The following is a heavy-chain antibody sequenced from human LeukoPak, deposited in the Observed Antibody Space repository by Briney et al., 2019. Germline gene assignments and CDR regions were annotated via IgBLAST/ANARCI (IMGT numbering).Heavy chain of an antibody. J-gene: IGHJ6*03. Sequence: ASVKVSCKASGYIFTSYFMHWVRQAPGQGLEWMGVINPSGGSTNYAQKFQGRVTMTRDTSISTAYMELSRLRSDDTAVYYCARDRDYYDSSGYYRYYHYYMDVWGKGTTVTISS. V-gene: IGHV1-46*01. CDR1: GYIFTSYF. CDR2: INPSGGST. D-gene: IGHD3-22*01. CDR3: ARDRDYYDSSGYYRYYHYYMDV.